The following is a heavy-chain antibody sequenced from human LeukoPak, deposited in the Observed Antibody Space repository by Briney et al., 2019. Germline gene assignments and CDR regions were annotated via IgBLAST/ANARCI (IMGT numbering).Heavy chain of an antibody. CDR1: GGSISSSSYY. J-gene: IGHJ5*02. Sequence: PSETLSLTCTVSGGSISSSSYYWGWIRQPPGKGLEWIGSIYYSGSTYHNPSLKSRVTISVDTSKNQFSLKLRSVTAADTAVYYCARGPRFGELLWHWFDPWGQGTLVTVSS. CDR2: IYYSGST. CDR3: ARGPRFGELLWHWFDP. V-gene: IGHV4-39*07. D-gene: IGHD3-10*01.